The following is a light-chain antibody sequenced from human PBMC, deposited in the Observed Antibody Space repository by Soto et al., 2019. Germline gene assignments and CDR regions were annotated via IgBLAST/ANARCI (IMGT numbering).Light chain of an antibody. J-gene: IGLJ2*01. Sequence: SYELTQAPSVSVSPGQTARITCSGDTLAKEYAYWYQQKPGQAPVVVMYKDSERPSGIPERFSGSSSGTTVTLTISGVQAEDEADYYCQSADSSSKYVVFGGGTQLTVL. CDR3: QSADSSSKYVV. CDR1: TLAKEY. V-gene: IGLV3-25*03. CDR2: KDS.